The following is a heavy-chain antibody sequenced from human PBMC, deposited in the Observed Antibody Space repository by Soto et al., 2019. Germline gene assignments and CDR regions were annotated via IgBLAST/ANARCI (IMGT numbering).Heavy chain of an antibody. Sequence: GGSLRLSCAASGFTFSSYAMHWVRQAPGKGLEWVAVISYDGSNKYYADSVKGRFTISRDNSKNTLYLQMNSLRAEDTAVYFFSRDGALYCSGGSCGPFDYWGQGTLVTVSS. J-gene: IGHJ4*02. D-gene: IGHD2-15*01. CDR2: ISYDGSNK. CDR1: GFTFSSYA. CDR3: SRDGALYCSGGSCGPFDY. V-gene: IGHV3-30-3*01.